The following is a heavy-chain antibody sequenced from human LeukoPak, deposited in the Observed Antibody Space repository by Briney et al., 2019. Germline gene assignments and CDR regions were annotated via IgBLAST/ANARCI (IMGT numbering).Heavy chain of an antibody. J-gene: IGHJ4*02. Sequence: GGSLRLSCAASGFTFSSYAMHWVRQAPGKGLEWVAVISYDGSNKYYADSVKGRFTISRDNSKNTLYLQMNSLRAEDTAVYYCAKDPYTMVRGVIAPFDYWGQGTLVTVSS. V-gene: IGHV3-30*04. CDR1: GFTFSSYA. CDR2: ISYDGSNK. D-gene: IGHD3-10*01. CDR3: AKDPYTMVRGVIAPFDY.